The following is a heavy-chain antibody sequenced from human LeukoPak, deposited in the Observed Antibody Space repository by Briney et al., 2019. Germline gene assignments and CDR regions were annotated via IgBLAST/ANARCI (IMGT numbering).Heavy chain of an antibody. V-gene: IGHV3-7*01. CDR3: ARHLSGVTGYTYGRGIDY. J-gene: IGHJ4*02. CDR2: INKDGSEK. CDR1: GFTFSSYW. Sequence: GGSLRLSCAASGFTFSSYWMSWVRQAPGKGLEWVANINKDGSEKYYVDSVKGRFTISRDNAKTSLYLQMISLRAEDTAVYYCARHLSGVTGYTYGRGIDYWGQGTLVTVSP. D-gene: IGHD5-18*01.